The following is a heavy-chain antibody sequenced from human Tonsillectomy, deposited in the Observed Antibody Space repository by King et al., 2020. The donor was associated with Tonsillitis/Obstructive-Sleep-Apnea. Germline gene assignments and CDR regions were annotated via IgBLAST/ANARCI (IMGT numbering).Heavy chain of an antibody. D-gene: IGHD1/OR15-1a*01. Sequence: VQLVESGGDLVQPGRSLRLSCEASGFTFDDYAMHWVRQAPGKGLEWVSGITWNSGSIHYADSVKGRFTISRDNDKNSLYLQMNSLGAEDTALYYYAKDTRNWNTENAFDVWGQGTMVTVSS. CDR1: GFTFDDYA. V-gene: IGHV3-9*01. J-gene: IGHJ3*01. CDR3: AKDTRNWNTENAFDV. CDR2: ITWNSGSI.